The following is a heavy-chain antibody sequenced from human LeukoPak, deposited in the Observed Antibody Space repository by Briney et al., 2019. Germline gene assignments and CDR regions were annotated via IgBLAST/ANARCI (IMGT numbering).Heavy chain of an antibody. V-gene: IGHV1-69*01. CDR3: ARGARSGFTNWFDP. Sequence: ASVKVPCKASGGTFSSYAISWVRQAPGQGLEWMGGIIPIFGTANYAQKFQGRVTITADESTSTAYMELSSLRSEDTAVYYCARGARSGFTNWFDPWGQGTLVTVSS. CDR2: IIPIFGTA. D-gene: IGHD5-12*01. CDR1: GGTFSSYA. J-gene: IGHJ5*02.